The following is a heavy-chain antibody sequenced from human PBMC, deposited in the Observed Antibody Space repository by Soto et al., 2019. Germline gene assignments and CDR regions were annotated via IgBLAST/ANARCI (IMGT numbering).Heavy chain of an antibody. Sequence: SETLSLTCTVSGGSFKSGSYSWSWIRQPPGKGLEWIGYVYHTGRTSYNPSLKSRVSISMDTSKNQFSLNLDSVTAADTAVYFCARDFVYVDSWGQGTLVTVSS. CDR1: GGSFKSGSYS. V-gene: IGHV4-61*01. CDR3: ARDFVYVDS. CDR2: VYHTGRT. D-gene: IGHD3-3*01. J-gene: IGHJ4*02.